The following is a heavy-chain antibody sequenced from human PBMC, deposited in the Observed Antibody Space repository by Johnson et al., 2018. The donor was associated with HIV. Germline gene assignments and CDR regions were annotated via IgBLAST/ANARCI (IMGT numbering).Heavy chain of an antibody. CDR1: GFTFSSYG. CDR2: ISYDGSNK. Sequence: QVQLVESGGGVVQPGRSLRLSCAASGFTFSSYGMHWVRQAPGKGLEWVAVISYDGSNKYYADSVKGRFTISRDNAKNSLYLQMNSLRAEDTALYYCAREGGAVASRGFDIWGQGTMVTVSS. D-gene: IGHD6-19*01. CDR3: AREGGAVASRGFDI. J-gene: IGHJ3*02. V-gene: IGHV3-30*03.